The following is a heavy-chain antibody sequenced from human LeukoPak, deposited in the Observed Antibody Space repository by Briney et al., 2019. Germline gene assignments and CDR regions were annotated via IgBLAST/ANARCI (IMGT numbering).Heavy chain of an antibody. J-gene: IGHJ4*02. D-gene: IGHD3-10*02. CDR2: IKSKTDGRTT. CDR3: ARARADVLPFSGSFDY. V-gene: IGHV3-15*01. Sequence: GGSLRLSCAASGFTFSNAWMSWVRQAPGKGLEWIGRIKSKTDGRTTDYAAPVKGRFTISRDDSRNTLYLQMNSLRAEDTAVYYCARARADVLPFSGSFDYWGQGTLVTVSS. CDR1: GFTFSNAW.